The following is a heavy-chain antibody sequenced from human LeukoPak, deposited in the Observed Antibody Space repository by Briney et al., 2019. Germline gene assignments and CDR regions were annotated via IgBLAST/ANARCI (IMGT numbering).Heavy chain of an antibody. CDR3: ATQPGSYCNLALPLDY. CDR2: ISWNSGSI. J-gene: IGHJ4*02. CDR1: GFTFDDYA. D-gene: IGHD3-10*01. V-gene: IGHV3-9*01. Sequence: PGRSLRLSCAASGFTFDDYAMHWVRQAPGKGLEWVSGISWNSGSIGYADSVKGRFTISRDNAKNSLYLQMNSLRAEDTALYYCATQPGSYCNLALPLDYWGQGTLVTVSS.